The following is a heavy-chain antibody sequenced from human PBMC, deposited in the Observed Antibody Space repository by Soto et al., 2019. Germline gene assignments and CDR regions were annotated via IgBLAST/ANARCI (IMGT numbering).Heavy chain of an antibody. J-gene: IGHJ6*02. Sequence: SETLSLTCTVSGGSISSSSYYWGWIRQPPGKGLEWIGSIYYSGNTYYNPSLKSRVTISVDTAKNQFSLKLSSVTAADTAVYYCARVRPYYGMDVWGQGTTVTVSS. CDR1: GGSISSSSYY. CDR2: IYYSGNT. V-gene: IGHV4-39*07. CDR3: ARVRPYYGMDV.